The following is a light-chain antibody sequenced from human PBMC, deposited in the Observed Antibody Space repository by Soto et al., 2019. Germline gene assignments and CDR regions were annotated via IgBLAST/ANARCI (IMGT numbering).Light chain of an antibody. CDR1: QTISGT. Sequence: EIVMTQSPATLSVSPGGRATLSCRASQTISGTLAWYQQKPGQAPRLLIHGASTRAPGFPARFSGSGSGTDFTLTISSLQSEDFAVYYCQQYDNRPWTFGQGTKVDIK. V-gene: IGKV3-15*01. J-gene: IGKJ1*01. CDR2: GAS. CDR3: QQYDNRPWT.